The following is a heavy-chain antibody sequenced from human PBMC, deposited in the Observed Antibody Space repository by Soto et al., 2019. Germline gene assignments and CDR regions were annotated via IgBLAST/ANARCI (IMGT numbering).Heavy chain of an antibody. CDR3: ASAHYDILTGYYGNY. V-gene: IGHV4-34*01. CDR2: IKHSGST. D-gene: IGHD3-9*01. Sequence: QVHLQQWGAGLLKPSETLSLTCAVYGGSFSGYYWSWIRQPPGKGLEWIGEIKHSGSTNYNPSLTSRVTISVDTSRDQFSLKLSSVTAADTAVYYCASAHYDILTGYYGNYWGQGTLVTVSS. J-gene: IGHJ4*02. CDR1: GGSFSGYY.